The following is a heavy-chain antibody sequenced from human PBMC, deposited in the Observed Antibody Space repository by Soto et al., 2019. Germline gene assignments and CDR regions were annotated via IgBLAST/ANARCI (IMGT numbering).Heavy chain of an antibody. CDR2: ISYDGSNK. J-gene: IGHJ3*02. V-gene: IGHV3-30-3*01. CDR3: ARVGVEGSSGWYDAFDI. CDR1: GFTFSSYA. Sequence: QVQLVESGGGVVQPGRSLRLSCAASGFTFSSYAMHWVRQAPGKGLEWVAVISYDGSNKYYVDSVKGRFTISRDNSKNTRYLQMNSLRAEDTAVYYCARVGVEGSSGWYDAFDIWGQGTMVTVSS. D-gene: IGHD6-19*01.